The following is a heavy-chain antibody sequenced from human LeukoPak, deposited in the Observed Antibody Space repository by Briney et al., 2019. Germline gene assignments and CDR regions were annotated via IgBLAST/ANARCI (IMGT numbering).Heavy chain of an antibody. V-gene: IGHV3-33*01. CDR2: IWYDGSEK. D-gene: IGHD6-13*01. J-gene: IGHJ5*02. CDR3: ASLLTSSSWYRFDP. Sequence: QPGRSLRLSCAASVFTFSSFGMHWVRQVPGKGLEWVAVIWYDGSEKYYADFVKGRFTISRDNSKNTLYLQMNSLRAEDTAVYYCASLLTSSSWYRFDPWGQGTLVTVSS. CDR1: VFTFSSFG.